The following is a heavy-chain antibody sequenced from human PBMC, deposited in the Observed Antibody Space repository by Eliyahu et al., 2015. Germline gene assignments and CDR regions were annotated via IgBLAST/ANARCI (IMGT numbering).Heavy chain of an antibody. Sequence: EVQLAESGGGLIQPGGSLXLSCAAXAFLVSNNYMNXVRQAPGKGLEWVSVIYSGGSTHYADSVKGRFTISRDNSKNTVYLQMSSLRTEDTAVYYCARDPGHGGSDYWGQGTLVTVSS. V-gene: IGHV3-53*01. CDR2: IYSGGST. CDR1: AFLVSNNY. J-gene: IGHJ4*02. CDR3: ARDPGHGGSDY. D-gene: IGHD2-15*01.